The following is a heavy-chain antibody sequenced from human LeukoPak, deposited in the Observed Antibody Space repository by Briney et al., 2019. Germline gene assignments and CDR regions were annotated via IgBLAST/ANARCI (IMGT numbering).Heavy chain of an antibody. Sequence: SVKVSCKASGGTFSSYAISWVRQAPGQGLEWMGRIIPIFGIANYAQKFQGRVTITADKSTSTAYMELSSLRSEDTAVYYCAREGVPEFYFDYWGQGTLVTVSS. CDR3: AREGVPEFYFDY. D-gene: IGHD3-10*01. J-gene: IGHJ4*02. CDR1: GGTFSSYA. V-gene: IGHV1-69*04. CDR2: IIPIFGIA.